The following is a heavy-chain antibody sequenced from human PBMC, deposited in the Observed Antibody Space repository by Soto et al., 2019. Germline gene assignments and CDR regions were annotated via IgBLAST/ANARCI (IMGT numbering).Heavy chain of an antibody. CDR3: ARSRGWHGIHSYYYMDV. CDR2: TYFRSKWYD. D-gene: IGHD6-19*01. CDR1: GDSVSSNSAA. V-gene: IGHV6-1*01. J-gene: IGHJ6*01. Sequence: SQTLSLTCAISGDSVSSNSAAWNWIRQSPSRGLEWLGRTYFRSKWYDDYAVSVKSRITINPDTAKNQFSLQLNSVTPEDTAVYYCARSRGWHGIHSYYYMDVWGQGTTVTVSS.